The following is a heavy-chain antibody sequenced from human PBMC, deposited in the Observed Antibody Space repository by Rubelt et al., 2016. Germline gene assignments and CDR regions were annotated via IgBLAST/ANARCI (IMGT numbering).Heavy chain of an antibody. D-gene: IGHD1-1*01. CDR3: ARDLNWSPN. V-gene: IGHV3-11*01. J-gene: IGHJ4*02. Sequence: AQLEESGGGLVTPGGSLRLSCAASGFTFSDYYMNWIRQAPGKGLEWVSYISSSGSTVYYADSVKGRFSIPRDNAENSLYLQMNSLRAEDTAVYYCARDLNWSPNWGQGVPVTVSS. CDR1: GFTFSDYY. CDR2: ISSSGSTV.